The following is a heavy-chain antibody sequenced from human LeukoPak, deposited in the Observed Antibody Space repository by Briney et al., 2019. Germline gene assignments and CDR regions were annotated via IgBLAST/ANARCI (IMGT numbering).Heavy chain of an antibody. CDR3: ARYYDFWSGYGGEDDAFDI. CDR1: GGSISSYY. D-gene: IGHD3-3*01. J-gene: IGHJ3*02. Sequence: SETLSLTCTVSGGSISSYYWSWIRQPAGKGLEWIGRIYTSGSTNYNPSLKSRVTMSVDTSKNQFSLKLSSVTAADTAVYYCARYYDFWSGYGGEDDAFDIWGQGTMVTVSS. V-gene: IGHV4-4*07. CDR2: IYTSGST.